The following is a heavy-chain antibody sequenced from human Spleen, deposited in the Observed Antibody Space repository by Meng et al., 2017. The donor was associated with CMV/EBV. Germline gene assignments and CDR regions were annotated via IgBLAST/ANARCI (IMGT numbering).Heavy chain of an antibody. CDR1: GGSISSSSYY. J-gene: IGHJ6*02. D-gene: IGHD3-3*01. V-gene: IGHV4-39*01. Sequence: SETLALTCTVSGGSISSSSYYWGWIRQPPGKGPEWIGSIYYSGRTYHNPSLKSRVTISVDTSKNQFSLKLSSVTAADTAVYYCARRISISNYGMDVWGQGTTVTVSS. CDR2: IYYSGRT. CDR3: ARRISISNYGMDV.